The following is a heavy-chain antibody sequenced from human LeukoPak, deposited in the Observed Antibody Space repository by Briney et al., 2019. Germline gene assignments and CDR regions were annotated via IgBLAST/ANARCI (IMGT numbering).Heavy chain of an antibody. CDR1: GFTFSIYA. CDR2: ISSNGGIT. J-gene: IGHJ6*02. CDR3: ARAGGRIAVAAGGMDV. V-gene: IGHV3-64*01. D-gene: IGHD6-19*01. Sequence: GGSLRLSCAASGFTFSIYAMHWVRQAPGKGLEYVSTISSNGGITYYANSVKGRFTISRDNSKNTLYLQMGSLRAEDMAVYYCARAGGRIAVAAGGMDVWGQGTTVTVSS.